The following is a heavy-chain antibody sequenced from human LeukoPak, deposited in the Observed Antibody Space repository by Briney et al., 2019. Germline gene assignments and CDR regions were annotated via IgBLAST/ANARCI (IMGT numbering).Heavy chain of an antibody. CDR3: ASIAVAGTRFDP. V-gene: IGHV4-39*01. CDR2: IYYSGST. D-gene: IGHD6-19*01. Sequence: PSGTLSLTCTVSGGSISSSSYYWGWIRQPPGKGLEWIGSIYYSGSTYYNPSLKSRVTISVDTSKNQFSLKLSSVTAADTAVYYCASIAVAGTRFDPWGQGTLVTVSS. J-gene: IGHJ5*02. CDR1: GGSISSSSYY.